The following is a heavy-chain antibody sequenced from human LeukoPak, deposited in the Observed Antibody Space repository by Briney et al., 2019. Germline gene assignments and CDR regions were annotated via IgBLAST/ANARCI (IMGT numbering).Heavy chain of an antibody. CDR2: ISYDGSNT. Sequence: PGGSLRLSCAASGFTFSSYGMHWVRQAPGKGMEWVEVISYDGSNTYYADSVKGRFTSSRDNSKNTLYLQMNSLRAEDTAVYYCAKVGEGQQWLVRGHFDYWGQGTLVTVSS. J-gene: IGHJ4*02. CDR1: GFTFSSYG. D-gene: IGHD6-19*01. CDR3: AKVGEGQQWLVRGHFDY. V-gene: IGHV3-30*18.